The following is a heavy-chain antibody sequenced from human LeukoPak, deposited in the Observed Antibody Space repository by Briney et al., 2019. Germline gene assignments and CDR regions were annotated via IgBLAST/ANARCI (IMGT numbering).Heavy chain of an antibody. D-gene: IGHD6-19*01. CDR3: ARDRAVAGINWFDP. Sequence: ASVKVSCKPSGYTFTGYHILWVRQAPGQGLEWIGWINPNSGGTNYAQKFQGRVTMTRDTSISTAYMELSRLRSDDTAVYYCARDRAVAGINWFDPWGQGTLVTVSS. J-gene: IGHJ5*02. CDR2: INPNSGGT. V-gene: IGHV1-2*02. CDR1: GYTFTGYH.